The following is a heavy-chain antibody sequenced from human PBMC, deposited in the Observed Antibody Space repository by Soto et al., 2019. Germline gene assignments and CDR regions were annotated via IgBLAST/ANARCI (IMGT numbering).Heavy chain of an antibody. D-gene: IGHD6-13*01. V-gene: IGHV4-59*08. J-gene: IGHJ5*02. CDR3: ARLITDSSSISTAPNWFDP. CDR1: GGSIISYY. Sequence: SETLSLTCTVSGGSIISYYWSWIRQPPGKGLEWIGYIYYSGSTNYNPSLKSRVTISVDTSKNQFSLKLSSVTAADTAVYYCARLITDSSSISTAPNWFDPWGQGTLVTVSS. CDR2: IYYSGST.